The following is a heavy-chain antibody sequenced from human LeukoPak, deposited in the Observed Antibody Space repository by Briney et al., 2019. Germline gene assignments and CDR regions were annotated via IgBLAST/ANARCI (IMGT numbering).Heavy chain of an antibody. V-gene: IGHV4-59*01. Sequence: SETLSLTCTVSGVSISSYYWSWIRQPPGKGLEWIGYIYYSGSTNYNPSLKSGVTISVDTSKNQFSLKLSSVTAADTAVYYCARSHSVWTSFDYWGQGPLVTVSS. D-gene: IGHD3/OR15-3a*01. CDR3: ARSHSVWTSFDY. CDR2: IYYSGST. J-gene: IGHJ4*02. CDR1: GVSISSYY.